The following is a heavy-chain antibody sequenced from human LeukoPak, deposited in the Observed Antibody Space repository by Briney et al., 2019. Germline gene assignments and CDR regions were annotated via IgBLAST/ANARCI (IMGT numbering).Heavy chain of an antibody. V-gene: IGHV3-23*01. D-gene: IGHD1/OR15-1a*01. CDR2: ISSSGGTT. CDR3: AKGWNNMDV. J-gene: IGHJ6*02. CDR1: GFTFSSHA. Sequence: GGSLGLSCAASGFTFSSHAMSWVRQAPEKGLEWVSIISSSGGTTYYADSLKGRFTISRDNSKNTLYLQMNSLRAEDTAVYYCAKGWNNMDVWGQGTTVTVSS.